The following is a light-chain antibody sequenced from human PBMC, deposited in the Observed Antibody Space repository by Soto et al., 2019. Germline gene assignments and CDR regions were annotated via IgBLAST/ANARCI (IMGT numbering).Light chain of an antibody. CDR3: SSYTSSSPRV. CDR1: SGDVGSYNY. V-gene: IGLV2-14*01. J-gene: IGLJ1*01. Sequence: QSALAQPASVSGSPGQSITISCTGTSGDVGSYNYVSWYQQHPGNAPQLMIYEVSNRPSGVSNRFSGSKSGNTASLTISGLHAEDEGVYYCSSYTSSSPRVFGTGTKVTVL. CDR2: EVS.